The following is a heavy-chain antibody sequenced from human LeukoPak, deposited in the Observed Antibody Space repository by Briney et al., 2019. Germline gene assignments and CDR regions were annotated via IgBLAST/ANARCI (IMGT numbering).Heavy chain of an antibody. D-gene: IGHD3-10*01. Sequence: GAAVSVSFKSCVYTFISYCSSGLGQARAQGRAWMGWISAHNGNTNYEQKLQGRVTMTTDTSTSTAHMELRSLRSDDTAVYYCARENYYGSGSYRCWGQGTLVTVSS. CDR3: ARENYYGSGSYRC. CDR2: ISAHNGNT. CDR1: VYTFISYC. V-gene: IGHV1-18*01. J-gene: IGHJ4*02.